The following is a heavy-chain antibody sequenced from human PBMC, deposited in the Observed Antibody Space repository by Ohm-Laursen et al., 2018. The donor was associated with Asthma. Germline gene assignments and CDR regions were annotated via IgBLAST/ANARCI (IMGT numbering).Heavy chain of an antibody. J-gene: IGHJ4*02. CDR1: GYTFTSYS. CDR3: ARAYCRSTSCYDY. D-gene: IGHD2-2*01. V-gene: IGHV1-46*01. Sequence: GSSVKVSCKVSGYTFTSYSMHWVRQAPGQGLEWMGIINPNGGSTSYAQKFQGRVTMTRDTSTSTVYMELSSLRSEDTAVYYCARAYCRSTSCYDYWGQGSLVTVSS. CDR2: INPNGGST.